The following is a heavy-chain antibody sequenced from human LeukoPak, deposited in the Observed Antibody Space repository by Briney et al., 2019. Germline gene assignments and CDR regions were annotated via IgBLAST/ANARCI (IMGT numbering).Heavy chain of an antibody. Sequence: GGSLRLSCSGSGFTFTSYAMHWVRQAPGKGLEYVSSISGNGGSTYYADSVNGRFTISRDNSKNQVYLQMSSLRDDDTAFYYCVKGGLYSGDYYGHWGQGTLVTVSS. CDR2: ISGNGGST. J-gene: IGHJ4*02. CDR3: VKGGLYSGDYYGH. CDR1: GFTFTSYA. D-gene: IGHD1-26*01. V-gene: IGHV3-64D*06.